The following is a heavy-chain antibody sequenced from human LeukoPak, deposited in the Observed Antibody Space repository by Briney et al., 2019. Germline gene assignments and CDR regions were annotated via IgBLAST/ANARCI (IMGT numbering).Heavy chain of an antibody. J-gene: IGHJ3*02. V-gene: IGHV3-21*01. CDR2: ISSSSSYI. CDR1: GFTFSSYS. Sequence: PGGSLRLSCAASGFTFSSYSMNWVRQAPGKGLEWVSSISSSSSYIYYADSVKGRFTISRDNAKNSLYLQMNSLRAEDTAVYYCARSNMYYDILTGYLDDAFDIWGQGTMVTVYS. D-gene: IGHD3-9*01. CDR3: ARSNMYYDILTGYLDDAFDI.